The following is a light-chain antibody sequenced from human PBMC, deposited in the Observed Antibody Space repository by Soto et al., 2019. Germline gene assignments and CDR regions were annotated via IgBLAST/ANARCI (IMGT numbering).Light chain of an antibody. CDR2: HAS. V-gene: IGKV3-20*01. CDR1: QSVGNSY. Sequence: EIVLTQSPGTLSLSPGERATLSCRASQSVGNSYLAWYQQKPGQPPRLLIYHASIRATGTPDRFSGSGSGTDFNLTISRLEPEDFAVYYCHQYANAPLTFGGGTKVEIK. J-gene: IGKJ4*01. CDR3: HQYANAPLT.